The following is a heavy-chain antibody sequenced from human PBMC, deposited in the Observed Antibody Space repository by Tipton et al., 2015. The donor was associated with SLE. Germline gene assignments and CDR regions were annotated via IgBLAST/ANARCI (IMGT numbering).Heavy chain of an antibody. D-gene: IGHD1-1*01. J-gene: IGHJ4*02. V-gene: IGHV3-20*04. CDR2: INWNGGST. Sequence: GSLRLSCAASGFTFDDYGMSWVRQVPGKGLEWVSGINWNGGSTGYADSVKGRFTISRDNAKNSLYLQMNSLRAEDTALYYCARDRGRYEVQDYWGQGTLVTVSS. CDR3: ARDRGRYEVQDY. CDR1: GFTFDDYG.